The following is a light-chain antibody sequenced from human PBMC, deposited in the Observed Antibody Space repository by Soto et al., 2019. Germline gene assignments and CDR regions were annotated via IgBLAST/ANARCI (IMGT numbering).Light chain of an antibody. Sequence: DIQMTQSPSTLSASVGDRVTITCRASQSISSWLAWYQQKPGKAPKLLIYKASSLESGVPSRFSGSGSGTKFALTISSLQPDDFATYYCQQYNSYRGAVGQGTKVEIK. CDR1: QSISSW. CDR3: QQYNSYRGA. CDR2: KAS. V-gene: IGKV1-5*03. J-gene: IGKJ1*01.